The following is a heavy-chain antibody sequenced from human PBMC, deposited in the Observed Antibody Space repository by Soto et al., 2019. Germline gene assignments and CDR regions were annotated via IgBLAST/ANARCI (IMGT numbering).Heavy chain of an antibody. CDR1: GYTFTSYG. Sequence: AAVKVSCKASGYTFTSYGISWVRQAPGQGLEWMGWIGAYNGNTNYAQKLQGRVTMTTGTSTSTAYMELRSLRSDDTAVYYCARGRYCSSTSCPGRGWFDPWGQGTLVTVSS. CDR3: ARGRYCSSTSCPGRGWFDP. CDR2: IGAYNGNT. V-gene: IGHV1-18*04. D-gene: IGHD2-2*01. J-gene: IGHJ5*02.